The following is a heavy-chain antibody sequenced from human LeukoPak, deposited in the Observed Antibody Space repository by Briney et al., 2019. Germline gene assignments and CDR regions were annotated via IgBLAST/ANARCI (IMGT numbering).Heavy chain of an antibody. J-gene: IGHJ3*02. CDR3: ARDSPDNSGYPDAFDI. V-gene: IGHV3-53*01. CDR1: GFTVSSNY. D-gene: IGHD3-22*01. CDR2: IYSGGST. Sequence: PGGSLRLSCAASGFTVSSNYMSWVRQAPGKGLEWVTVIYSGGSTYYADSVKGRFTISRDNSKNTLYLQMNSLRAEDTAVYYCARDSPDNSGYPDAFDIWGQGTMVTVSS.